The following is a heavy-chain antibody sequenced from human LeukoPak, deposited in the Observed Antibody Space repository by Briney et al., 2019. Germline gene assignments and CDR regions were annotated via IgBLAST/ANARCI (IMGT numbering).Heavy chain of an antibody. Sequence: GGSLRLSCAASGFTFSGSSIHWVRQASRKGLEWVGLIRNKAKSYATAYAASVKGRFTISRDDSKNTAYLQMNSLKTEDTAIYYCTAVEMTTTNHDYWGQGTLVTVSS. CDR2: IRNKAKSYAT. CDR3: TAVEMTTTNHDY. D-gene: IGHD5-24*01. J-gene: IGHJ4*02. V-gene: IGHV3-73*01. CDR1: GFTFSGSS.